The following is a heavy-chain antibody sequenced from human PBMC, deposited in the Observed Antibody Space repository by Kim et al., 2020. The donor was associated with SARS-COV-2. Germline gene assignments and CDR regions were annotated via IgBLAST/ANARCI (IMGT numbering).Heavy chain of an antibody. V-gene: IGHV3-21*01. D-gene: IGHD3-22*01. Sequence: DSVKGRFTISRDNAKNSLYLQMNSLRAEDTAVYYCARVHLNYDDSGGTDYWGQGTLVTVSS. CDR3: ARVHLNYDDSGGTDY. J-gene: IGHJ4*02.